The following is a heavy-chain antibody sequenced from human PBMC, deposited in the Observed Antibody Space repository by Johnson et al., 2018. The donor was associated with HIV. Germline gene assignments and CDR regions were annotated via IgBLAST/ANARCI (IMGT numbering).Heavy chain of an antibody. V-gene: IGHV3-7*01. CDR1: GFTFSDYY. D-gene: IGHD4-23*01. CDR2: IKQDGSEK. Sequence: VQLVESGGGLVKPGGSLRLSCAASGFTFSDYYMSWIRQAPGKGLEWVANIKQDGSEKYYVDSVKGRFTISRDNAKNSLYLQMNSLRAEDTAVYYCANLGDYSGINGFDIWGQGTMVTVSS. J-gene: IGHJ3*02. CDR3: ANLGDYSGINGFDI.